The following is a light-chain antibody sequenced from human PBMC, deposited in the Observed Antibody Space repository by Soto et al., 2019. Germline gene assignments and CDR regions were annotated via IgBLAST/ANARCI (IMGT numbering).Light chain of an antibody. J-gene: IGKJ1*01. Sequence: DIQMTQSPSSLSASVGDRFTITCRASQSISSYLNWYKQKPGKETKIMIYAASSLQSGVPSRVSGSGSGKDVTLTISSLQPEDFATYYCQQSYSTPWTFGQGTKVDIK. V-gene: IGKV1-39*01. CDR1: QSISSY. CDR2: AAS. CDR3: QQSYSTPWT.